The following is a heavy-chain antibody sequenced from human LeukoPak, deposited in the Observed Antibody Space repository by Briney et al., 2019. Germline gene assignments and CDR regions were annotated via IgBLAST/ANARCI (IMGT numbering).Heavy chain of an antibody. CDR3: ARIWQAYAFDI. V-gene: IGHV3-48*04. J-gene: IGHJ3*02. CDR2: INSISNTI. D-gene: IGHD3-16*01. CDR1: GFTFSGYS. Sequence: GGSLRLSCAASGFTFSGYSMNWVRQAPGKGLEWVSYINSISNTIYYTNSVRSRFTISRDNAKNSLYLQMNSLRVEDTAVYYCARIWQAYAFDIWGQGTMVTVSS.